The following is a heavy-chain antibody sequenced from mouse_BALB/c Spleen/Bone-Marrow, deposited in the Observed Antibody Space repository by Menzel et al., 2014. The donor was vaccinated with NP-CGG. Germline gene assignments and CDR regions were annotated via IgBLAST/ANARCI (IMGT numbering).Heavy chain of an antibody. CDR2: ISGGSSII. CDR1: GFTFSSFG. J-gene: IGHJ4*01. Sequence: EVQVVESGGGLVQPGGSRKLSCAASGFTFSSFGMHWVRQAPEKGLEWVAYISGGSSIIYYADTAKGRFTISRDNPKNTLFLQMTSLRSEDTATYYSAKKDYFGYAAMDYWGQGTSVTVSS. V-gene: IGHV5-17*02. CDR3: AKKDYFGYAAMDY. D-gene: IGHD1-2*01.